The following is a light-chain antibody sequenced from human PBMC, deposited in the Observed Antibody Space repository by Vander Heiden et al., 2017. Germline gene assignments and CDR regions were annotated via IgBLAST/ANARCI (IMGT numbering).Light chain of an antibody. CDR1: QDISSY. J-gene: IGKJ2*01. CDR2: DAS. Sequence: DLQMTQSPSSLSASVGDRVTITCQASQDISSYLDWYQQKRGKAPKLLIYDASNLETGVPSRFSGSGSGTDFTFTISSLQPEDIATYYCQQYDNLPYTFGQGTKLXIK. CDR3: QQYDNLPYT. V-gene: IGKV1-33*01.